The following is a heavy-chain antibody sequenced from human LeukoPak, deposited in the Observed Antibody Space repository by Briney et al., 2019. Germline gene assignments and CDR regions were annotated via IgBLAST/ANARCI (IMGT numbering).Heavy chain of an antibody. D-gene: IGHD6-19*01. V-gene: IGHV1-2*06. CDR3: ASYSSGCYNPLDAFDI. Sequence: GASVKVSCKASGYTFTGYYMHWVRQAPGQGLEWMGRINPNSGGTNYAQKFQGRVTMTRDTSISTAYMELSRLRSDDTAVYYCASYSSGCYNPLDAFDIWGQGTMVTVSS. J-gene: IGHJ3*02. CDR1: GYTFTGYY. CDR2: INPNSGGT.